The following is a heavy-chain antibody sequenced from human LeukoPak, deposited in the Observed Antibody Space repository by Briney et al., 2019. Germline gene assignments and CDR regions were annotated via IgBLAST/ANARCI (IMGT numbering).Heavy chain of an antibody. D-gene: IGHD6-13*01. J-gene: IGHJ4*02. Sequence: SQTLSLTCTVSGGSISSGDYYWSWIRQPPGKGLEWIGYVYYSGSTYYNPSPKSRVTISVDTSKNQFSLKLSSVTAADTAVYYCARRVPRILSSSWTGYFDYWGQGTLVTVSS. V-gene: IGHV4-30-4*01. CDR2: VYYSGST. CDR3: ARRVPRILSSSWTGYFDY. CDR1: GGSISSGDYY.